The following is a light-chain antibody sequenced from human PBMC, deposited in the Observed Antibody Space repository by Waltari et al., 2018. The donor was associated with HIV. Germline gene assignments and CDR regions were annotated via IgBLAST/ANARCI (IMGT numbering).Light chain of an antibody. V-gene: IGLV1-44*01. CDR1: NSNIAYNT. CDR3: ATWDDNLRGLL. J-gene: IGLJ3*02. CDR2: ANS. Sequence: QYVLAPPPSASGTPGQRVAISSSGSNSNIAYNTLHWYQQFPGAAPRLLIYANSQRPSGVPDRFSASKSGTSASLAITGLQTEDEAHYYCATWDDNLRGLLFGGGTKVTVL.